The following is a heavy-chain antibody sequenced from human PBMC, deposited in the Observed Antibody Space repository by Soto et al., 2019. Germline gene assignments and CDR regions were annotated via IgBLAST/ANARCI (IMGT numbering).Heavy chain of an antibody. D-gene: IGHD3-22*01. V-gene: IGHV3-66*01. CDR2: IYSGGST. Sequence: GGSLRLSCAASGFTVSSNYMSWVRQAPGKGLEWVSVIYSGGSTYYADSVKGRFTISRDNSKNTLYLQMNSLRAEDTAVYYCARDGYDSSGYYPEYFQHWCKAIMVTVSS. J-gene: IGHJ1*01. CDR1: GFTVSSNY. CDR3: ARDGYDSSGYYPEYFQH.